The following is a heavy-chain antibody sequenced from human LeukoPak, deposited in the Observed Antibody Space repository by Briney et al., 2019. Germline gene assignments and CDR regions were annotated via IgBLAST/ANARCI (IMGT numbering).Heavy chain of an antibody. CDR3: ARDREVVPASAGFDP. V-gene: IGHV1-2*06. D-gene: IGHD2-21*02. Sequence: ASVKVSCKAAGYTFTGYYMHWVRQAPGQGLEGLGRINPNGGGTNYAQTFQDGVTMTRDTSISTAYMELRRLRPDDTAVYYCARDREVVPASAGFDPWGQGTLVTVSS. CDR1: GYTFTGYY. J-gene: IGHJ5*02. CDR2: INPNGGGT.